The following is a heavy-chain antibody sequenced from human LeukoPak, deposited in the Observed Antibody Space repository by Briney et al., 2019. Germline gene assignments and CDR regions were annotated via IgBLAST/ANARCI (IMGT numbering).Heavy chain of an antibody. J-gene: IGHJ4*02. Sequence: PGGSLRLSCVGSGFTFRSHAMSWVRQAPEKGLEFVSGIYENGGTTYYADSVKGRFSISRDNPKNTLYLQMDSLRGEDTAVHYCAKDFRIGYSAHFDYWGQGALVTVSS. D-gene: IGHD2-21*01. CDR3: AKDFRIGYSAHFDY. CDR1: GFTFRSHA. CDR2: IYENGGTT. V-gene: IGHV3-23*01.